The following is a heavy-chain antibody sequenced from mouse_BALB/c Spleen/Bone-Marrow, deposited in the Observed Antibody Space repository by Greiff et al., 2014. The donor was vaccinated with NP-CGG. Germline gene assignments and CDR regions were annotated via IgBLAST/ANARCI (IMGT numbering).Heavy chain of an antibody. J-gene: IGHJ2*01. CDR2: IDPANGNT. CDR1: GFNIKDTY. D-gene: IGHD1-1*01. V-gene: IGHV14-3*02. CDR3: ARYYYGSSYFDY. Sequence: DVQLVESGAELVKPGASVKLSCTASGFNIKDTYMYWVKQRPEQGLEWIGRIDPANGNTKYDPKFQGKATITADTSPNTAYLQLSSLTSEDTAVYYCARYYYGSSYFDYWGQGTTLTVSS.